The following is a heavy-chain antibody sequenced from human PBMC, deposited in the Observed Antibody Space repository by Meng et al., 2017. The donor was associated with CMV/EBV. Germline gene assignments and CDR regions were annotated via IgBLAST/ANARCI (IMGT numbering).Heavy chain of an antibody. J-gene: IGHJ4*02. CDR1: GGTFSSYA. D-gene: IGHD5-12*01. CDR3: AREGALAYFDY. CDR2: IIPIFGTA. V-gene: IGHV1-69*12. Sequence: QVLLVWSGAGVKQPGSAVKVSCKASGGTFSSYAISCVRQAPGQGLEWMRGIIPIFGTANYAQKFQGRVTITADESTSTAYMELSSLRSEDTAVYYCAREGALAYFDYWGQGTLVTASS.